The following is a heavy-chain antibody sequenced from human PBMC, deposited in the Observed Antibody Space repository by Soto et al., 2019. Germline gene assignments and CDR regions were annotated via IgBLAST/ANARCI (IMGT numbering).Heavy chain of an antibody. D-gene: IGHD5-18*01. CDR3: AKHGYSYGYMDWDY. Sequence: XETLSLTCTVAGVSISSNSYYWGWIRQPRGKGLEWIGSIYYSGNTYYNPSLKSRVTISVDTSKNQFSLKLNSMTAADTAVYYCAKHGYSYGYMDWDYWAPGNLVTVSS. J-gene: IGHJ4*01. CDR1: GVSISSNSYY. V-gene: IGHV4-39*01. CDR2: IYYSGNT.